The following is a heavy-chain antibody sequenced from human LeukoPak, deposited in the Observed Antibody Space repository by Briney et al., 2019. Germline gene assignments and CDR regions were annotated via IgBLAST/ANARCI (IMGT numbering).Heavy chain of an antibody. J-gene: IGHJ4*02. CDR2: INPNSGGT. V-gene: IGHV1-2*06. CDR1: GYTFTGNY. Sequence: ASVKVSCRASGYTFTGNYIHWVRQAPGQGLEWMGRINPNSGGTTYAQRFQGRVTMTRDTSISTAFMELTRLRPDDTAMYYCARDREYDVLTGGGWGQGTLVTVSS. CDR3: ARDREYDVLTGGG. D-gene: IGHD3-9*01.